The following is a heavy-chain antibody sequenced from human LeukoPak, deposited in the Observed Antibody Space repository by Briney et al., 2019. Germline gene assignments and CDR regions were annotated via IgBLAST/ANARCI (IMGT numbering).Heavy chain of an antibody. J-gene: IGHJ4*02. V-gene: IGHV3-23*01. CDR2: ISGSGVST. Sequence: GSLRLSCAASGFTLRSYAMSWVRQAPGKGLEWVSAISGSGVSTFYSDSVKGRFTISRDNSKNTLYLQMNSLRAEDTAVYYCAKDLQRYNYESSGYYITSAFDYWGQGTLVTVSS. CDR1: GFTLRSYA. D-gene: IGHD3-22*01. CDR3: AKDLQRYNYESSGYYITSAFDY.